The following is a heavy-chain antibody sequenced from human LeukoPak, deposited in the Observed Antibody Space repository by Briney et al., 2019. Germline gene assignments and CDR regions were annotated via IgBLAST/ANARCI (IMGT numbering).Heavy chain of an antibody. J-gene: IGHJ4*02. V-gene: IGHV3-23*01. CDR1: GFNFSRIA. CDR2: FNNDGVTT. CDR3: AKDPHNWGYYFDS. D-gene: IGHD7-27*01. Sequence: GGSLRLSCAASGFNFSRIAMSWVRQAPGKGLEWVSTFNNDGVTTYYADSVKGRFTISRDNSNHMVFLQMNSLRAEDTAVYFCAKDPHNWGYYFDSWGQGTLVTVSS.